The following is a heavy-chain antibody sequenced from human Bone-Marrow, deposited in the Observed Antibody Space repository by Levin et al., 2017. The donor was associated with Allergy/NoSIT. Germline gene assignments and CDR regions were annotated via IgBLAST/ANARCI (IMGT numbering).Heavy chain of an antibody. D-gene: IGHD2-2*01. Sequence: GESLKISCKGSGYSFTSYWIGWVRQMPGKGLEWMGIIYPGDSDTRYSPSFQGQVTISADKSISTAYLQWSSLKASDTAMYYCARRRLGYCSSTSCYGDGAFDIWGQGTMVTVSS. J-gene: IGHJ3*02. CDR1: GYSFTSYW. V-gene: IGHV5-51*01. CDR2: IYPGDSDT. CDR3: ARRRLGYCSSTSCYGDGAFDI.